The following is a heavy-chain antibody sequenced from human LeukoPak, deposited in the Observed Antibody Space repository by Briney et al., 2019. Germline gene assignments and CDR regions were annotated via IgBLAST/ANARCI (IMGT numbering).Heavy chain of an antibody. J-gene: IGHJ4*02. CDR2: INPTGGST. V-gene: IGHV1-46*01. Sequence: ASVKVSCKASGGTFSSSIISWVRQAPGQGLEWMGIINPTGGSTTYAQEFQGRVTMTRDTSTSTVYMELSSLRPDDTAVYYCAKTAARRFDYWGQGTLVTVSS. CDR3: AKTAARRFDY. D-gene: IGHD6-6*01. CDR1: GGTFSSSI.